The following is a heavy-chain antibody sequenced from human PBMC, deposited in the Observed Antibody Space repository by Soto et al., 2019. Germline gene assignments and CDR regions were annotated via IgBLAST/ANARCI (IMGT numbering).Heavy chain of an antibody. V-gene: IGHV4-34*01. Sequence: SETLSLTCAVYGGSFSGYYWSWIRQPAGKGLEWIGEINHSGSTNYNPSLKSRVTISVDTSKNQFSLKLSSVTAADTAVYYCARVRAAGDFPSRYYYYYGMDVWGQGTTVT. CDR2: INHSGST. J-gene: IGHJ6*02. CDR3: ARVRAAGDFPSRYYYYYGMDV. D-gene: IGHD6-13*01. CDR1: GGSFSGYY.